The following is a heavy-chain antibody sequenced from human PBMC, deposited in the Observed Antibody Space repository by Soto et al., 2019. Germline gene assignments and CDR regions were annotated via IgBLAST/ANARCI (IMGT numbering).Heavy chain of an antibody. CDR3: AISSTSTNTLDP. CDR1: GFTFSSYS. Sequence: GGSLRLSCAASGFTFSSYSMNWVRQAPGKGLEWVSSISSSSSYIYYADSVKGRFTISRDNAMNSLYLQMNSLRAEDTAVYYCAISSTSTNTLDPWGQGTLVTVSS. J-gene: IGHJ5*02. V-gene: IGHV3-21*01. CDR2: ISSSSSYI. D-gene: IGHD2-2*01.